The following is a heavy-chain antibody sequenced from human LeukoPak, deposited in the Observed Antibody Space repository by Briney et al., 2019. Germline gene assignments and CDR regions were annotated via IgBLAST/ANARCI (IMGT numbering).Heavy chain of an antibody. J-gene: IGHJ6*02. Sequence: VASVKVSCKASGYTFTSYGINWVRQAPGQGLEWMGWISAYNGNTNYAQKLQGRVTMTTDTSTSTAYMELRSLRSDDTAVYYCAREDYWYYYYYGMDVWGQGTTVTVSS. CDR3: AREDYWYYYYYGMDV. CDR2: ISAYNGNT. CDR1: GYTFTSYG. V-gene: IGHV1-18*01. D-gene: IGHD2-8*02.